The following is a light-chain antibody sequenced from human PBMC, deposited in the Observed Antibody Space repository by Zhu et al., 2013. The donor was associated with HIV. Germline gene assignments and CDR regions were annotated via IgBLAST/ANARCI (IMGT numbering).Light chain of an antibody. Sequence: EIVMTQSPATLSVSPGERATLSCRASQTVFSYLAWYQQRPGQPPRLLIHGASTRATGVPARFSGSGSETDFTLTISSLQSEDFAVYYCQQYSNWPETFGQGTKVEVK. CDR1: QTVFSY. J-gene: IGKJ1*01. CDR3: QQYSNWPET. CDR2: GAS. V-gene: IGKV3-15*01.